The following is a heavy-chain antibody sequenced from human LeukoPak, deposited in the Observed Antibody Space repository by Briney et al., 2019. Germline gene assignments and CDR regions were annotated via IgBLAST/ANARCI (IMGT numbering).Heavy chain of an antibody. CDR2: MNPNSGNT. V-gene: IGHV1-8*03. CDR1: GYTFTSYD. CDR3: ARLRKKNWFDP. Sequence: ASVKVSCKASGYTFTSYDINWVRQATEQGLEWMGWMNPNSGNTGYAQKFQGRVTITRNTSISTAYMELSSLRSEDTAVCYCARLRKKNWFDPWGQGTLVTVSS. J-gene: IGHJ5*02.